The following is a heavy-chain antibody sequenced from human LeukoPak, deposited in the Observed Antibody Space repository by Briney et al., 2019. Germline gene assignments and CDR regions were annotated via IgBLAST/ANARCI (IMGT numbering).Heavy chain of an antibody. D-gene: IGHD6-19*01. V-gene: IGHV3-66*02. CDR3: ARDNIAVAGMDY. Sequence: GGSLRLSCAASGFTVSSNYMSWVRQAPGKGLEWVSVIYSGGSTYYADSVKARFTISRDNSKNTLYLQMNSLRAEDTAVYYCARDNIAVAGMDYWGQGPLVTVSS. CDR2: IYSGGST. J-gene: IGHJ4*02. CDR1: GFTVSSNY.